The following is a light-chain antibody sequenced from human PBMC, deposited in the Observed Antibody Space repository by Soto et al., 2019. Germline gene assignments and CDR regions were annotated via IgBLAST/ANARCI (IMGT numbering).Light chain of an antibody. J-gene: IGKJ1*01. CDR3: QQYSSSPTWT. CDR2: GAS. V-gene: IGKV3-20*01. CDR1: QSVSSSY. Sequence: EIVLTQSPGTLSLSPAERATLSCRASQSVSSSYLAWYQQKAGQAPRLLIYGASTRATGIPDRFSGSGSGTDFTLTISRLEPEDFAVYYCQQYSSSPTWTFGQGTKVEIK.